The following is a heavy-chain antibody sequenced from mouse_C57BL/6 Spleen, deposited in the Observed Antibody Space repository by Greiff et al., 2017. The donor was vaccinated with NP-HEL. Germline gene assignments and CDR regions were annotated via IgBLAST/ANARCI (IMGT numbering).Heavy chain of an antibody. V-gene: IGHV5-6*01. CDR2: ISSGGSYT. J-gene: IGHJ2*01. D-gene: IGHD2-4*01. Sequence: EVKLMESGGDLVKPGGSLKLSCAASGFTFSSYGMSWVRQTPDKRLEWVATISSGGSYTYYPDSVKGRFTISRDNAKNTLYLQMSSLKSEDTAMYYCAIYYDYDGNYFDYWGQGTTLTVSS. CDR1: GFTFSSYG. CDR3: AIYYDYDGNYFDY.